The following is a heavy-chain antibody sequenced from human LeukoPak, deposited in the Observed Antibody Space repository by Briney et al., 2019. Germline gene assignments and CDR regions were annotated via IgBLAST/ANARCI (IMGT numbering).Heavy chain of an antibody. V-gene: IGHV4-4*02. CDR2: IYHSGST. CDR3: ARNGDLCLEY. Sequence: PSGTLSLTCAVSGGSISSSNWWSWVRPPPGKGLEWIGEIYHSGSTNYNPSLRSRVTISVDKSENQFSLKLSSVTAADTAVYYCARNGDLCLEYWGQGALVTVSS. CDR1: GGSISSSNW. J-gene: IGHJ4*02. D-gene: IGHD4-17*01.